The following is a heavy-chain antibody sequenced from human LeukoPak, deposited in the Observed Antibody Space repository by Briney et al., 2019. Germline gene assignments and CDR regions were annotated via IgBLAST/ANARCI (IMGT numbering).Heavy chain of an antibody. CDR2: INHSGST. CDR3: ARVLGSGTGGFDP. J-gene: IGHJ5*02. Sequence: SETLSLTCAVYGGSFSGYYWSWIRQPPGKGLEWIGEINHSGSTNYNPSLKSRVTISVDTSKNQFSLKLSSVTAADTAVYYCARVLGSGTGGFDPWGQGTLITVSS. D-gene: IGHD3-10*01. CDR1: GGSFSGYY. V-gene: IGHV4-34*01.